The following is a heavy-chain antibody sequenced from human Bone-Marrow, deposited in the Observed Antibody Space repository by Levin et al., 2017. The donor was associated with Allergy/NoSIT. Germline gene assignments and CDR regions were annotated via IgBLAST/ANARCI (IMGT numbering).Heavy chain of an antibody. Sequence: GASVKVSCAASGFTFSTYTMNWVRQAPGKGLEWVSSITGGGDSTNYAVSVKGRFTISRDNFKNMLHLQMYNLGAEDTAVYYCAKDGPDWESYFDSWGQGTLVTVSS. J-gene: IGHJ4*02. CDR2: ITGGGDST. CDR3: AKDGPDWESYFDS. D-gene: IGHD3-9*01. CDR1: GFTFSTYT. V-gene: IGHV3-23*01.